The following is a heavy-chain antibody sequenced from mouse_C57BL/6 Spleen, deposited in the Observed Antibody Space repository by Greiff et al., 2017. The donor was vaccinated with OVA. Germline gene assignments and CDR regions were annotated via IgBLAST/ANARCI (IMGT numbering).Heavy chain of an antibody. CDR3: ARWYDGSSYWYFDV. V-gene: IGHV1-52*01. J-gene: IGHJ1*03. Sequence: VQLQQPGAELVRPGSSVKLSCKASGYTFTSYWMHWVKQRPIQGLEWIGNIDPSDSETHYNQKFKDKATLTVDKSSSTAYMQHSSLTSEDSAVYDSARWYDGSSYWYFDVWGTGTTVTVTS. D-gene: IGHD1-1*01. CDR2: IDPSDSET. CDR1: GYTFTSYW.